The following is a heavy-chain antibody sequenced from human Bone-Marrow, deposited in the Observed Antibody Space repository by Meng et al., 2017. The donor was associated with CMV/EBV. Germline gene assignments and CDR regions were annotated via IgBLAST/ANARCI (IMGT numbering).Heavy chain of an antibody. CDR2: ISSSSSYI. D-gene: IGHD6-19*01. V-gene: IGHV3-21*01. J-gene: IGHJ4*02. CDR3: ARGLAVGSFDY. Sequence: GGSLRLSCAASGFTFSSYSMNWVRQAPGKGLEWVSSISSSSSYIYYADSVKGRFTISRDNSKNSLYLQMNSLRAEDTAVYYCARGLAVGSFDYWGQGTLVTVSS. CDR1: GFTFSSYS.